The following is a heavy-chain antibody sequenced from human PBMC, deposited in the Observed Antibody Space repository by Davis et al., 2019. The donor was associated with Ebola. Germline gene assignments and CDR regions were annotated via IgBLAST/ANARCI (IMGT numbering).Heavy chain of an antibody. V-gene: IGHV3-33*01. CDR3: ARDDRRGGLAAAGVFDY. D-gene: IGHD6-13*01. CDR1: GFTFSSYG. CDR2: IWYDGSNK. Sequence: GGSLRLSCAASGFTFSSYGMHWVRQAPGKGLEWVAVIWYDGSNKYYADSVKGRFTISRDNSKNTLYLQMNSLRAEDTAVYYCARDDRRGGLAAAGVFDYWGHGNPGHRLL. J-gene: IGHJ4*02.